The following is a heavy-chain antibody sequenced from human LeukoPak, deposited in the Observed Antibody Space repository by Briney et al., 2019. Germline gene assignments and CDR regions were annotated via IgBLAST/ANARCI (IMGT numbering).Heavy chain of an antibody. Sequence: GASVKVSCKASGYSFTDYYIHWVRQAPGQGLEWVGLIHPNSGDTFYAQKFRGGVTMTRDTSINTAYMELDRLTSDDTAVYYCARDYSGSYTHWAQGTLVTVSS. CDR1: GYSFTDYY. J-gene: IGHJ4*02. CDR2: IHPNSGDT. V-gene: IGHV1-2*06. CDR3: ARDYSGSYTH. D-gene: IGHD1-26*01.